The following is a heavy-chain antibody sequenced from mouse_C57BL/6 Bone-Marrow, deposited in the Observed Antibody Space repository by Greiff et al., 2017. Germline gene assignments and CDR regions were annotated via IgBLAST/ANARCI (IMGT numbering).Heavy chain of an antibody. Sequence: EVKVVESGGDLVKPGGSLKLSCAASGFTFSSYGMSWVRQTPDKRLEWVATISSGGSYTYYPDSVKGRFTISRDNAKNTLYLQMSSLKSEDTAMYDCARRRAGFAYWGQGTLVTVSA. J-gene: IGHJ3*01. CDR3: ARRRAGFAY. V-gene: IGHV5-6*02. D-gene: IGHD3-3*01. CDR1: GFTFSSYG. CDR2: ISSGGSYT.